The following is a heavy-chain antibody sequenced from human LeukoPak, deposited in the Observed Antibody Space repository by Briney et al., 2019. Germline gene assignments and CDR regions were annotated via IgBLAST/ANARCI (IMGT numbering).Heavy chain of an antibody. CDR1: GFTFSSYA. V-gene: IGHV3-30-3*01. Sequence: GGSLRLSCAASGFTFSSYAMHWVRQAPGKGLEWVAVISYDGSNKYYADSVKGRFTISRDNAKNSLYLQMNSLRAEDTAMYFCAKEDHIVTTIGFDYWGQGTLATVSS. CDR3: AKEDHIVTTIGFDY. J-gene: IGHJ4*02. D-gene: IGHD5-12*01. CDR2: ISYDGSNK.